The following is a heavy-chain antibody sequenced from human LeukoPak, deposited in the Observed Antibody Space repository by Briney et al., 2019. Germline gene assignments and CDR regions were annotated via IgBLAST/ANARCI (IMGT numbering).Heavy chain of an antibody. CDR1: GVSFSGYY. CDR2: INHSGST. D-gene: IGHD1-14*01. J-gene: IGHJ4*02. CDR3: ASSSNRYSTPHYYFDF. Sequence: SETLSLTCAVYGVSFSGYYWSWIRQPPGKGLEWIGEINHSGSTNYNPSLKSRVTISVDTSKSRFSLKVNSVTAADTAVYYCASSSNRYSTPHYYFDFWGQGTLVTVSS. V-gene: IGHV4-34*01.